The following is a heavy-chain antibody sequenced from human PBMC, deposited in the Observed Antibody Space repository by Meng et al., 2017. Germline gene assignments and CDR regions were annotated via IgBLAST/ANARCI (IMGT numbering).Heavy chain of an antibody. V-gene: IGHV3-74*01. Sequence: GESLKISCAASGFTFSSYWMHWVRQAPGKGLVWVSRINSDGSSTSYADSVKGRFTISRDNAKNTLYLQMNSLRAEDTAVYYCARVRFTRLLGQTSFPAFDIWGQG. CDR2: INSDGSST. CDR1: GFTFSSYW. D-gene: IGHD2/OR15-2a*01. J-gene: IGHJ3*02. CDR3: ARVRFTRLLGQTSFPAFDI.